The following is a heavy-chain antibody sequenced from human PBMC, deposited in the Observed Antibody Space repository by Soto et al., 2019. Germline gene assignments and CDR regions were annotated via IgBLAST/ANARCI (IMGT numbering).Heavy chain of an antibody. CDR3: TREVDDGPNWFDP. Sequence: ASVKVSCNASVYTFTNYGVSWVRQAPGQGLEWMGWITVYNGNTHYAQNLQGRVTMTTDTSKNRFSLQLNSVSPEDTAVYYCTREVDDGPNWFDPWGQGTLVTVSS. V-gene: IGHV1-18*04. CDR1: VYTFTNYG. CDR2: ITVYNGNT. D-gene: IGHD1-1*01. J-gene: IGHJ5*02.